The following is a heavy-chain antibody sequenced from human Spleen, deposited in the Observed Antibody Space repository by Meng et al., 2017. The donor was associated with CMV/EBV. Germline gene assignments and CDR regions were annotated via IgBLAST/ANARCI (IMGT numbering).Heavy chain of an antibody. D-gene: IGHD2-2*01. J-gene: IGHJ6*02. Sequence: GESLKISCAASGFTFSAYWMHWVRQVPGKGLEWVANIKFDGSEKHYMDSVKGRFTISRDNAKNSLYLQMNSLRAEDTAVYYCARDRVVVVPAAIMGRAYYYYYGMDVWGQGTTVTVSS. V-gene: IGHV3-7*01. CDR3: ARDRVVVVPAAIMGRAYYYYYGMDV. CDR1: GFTFSAYW. CDR2: IKFDGSEK.